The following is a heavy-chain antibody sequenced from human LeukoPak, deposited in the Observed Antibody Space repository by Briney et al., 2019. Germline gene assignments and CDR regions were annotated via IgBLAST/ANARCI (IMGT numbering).Heavy chain of an antibody. CDR1: GFTFSSYS. J-gene: IGHJ4*02. CDR2: IRSSSSTI. CDR3: AREGGYYDSSGYSSYFDY. Sequence: GGSLRLSCAASGFTFSSYSMNWVRQAPGKGLEWVSYIRSSSSTIYNADSVKGRFTISRDNAKNSLYLQINSLRAEDTAVYYCAREGGYYDSSGYSSYFDYWGQGTLVTVSS. V-gene: IGHV3-48*04. D-gene: IGHD3-22*01.